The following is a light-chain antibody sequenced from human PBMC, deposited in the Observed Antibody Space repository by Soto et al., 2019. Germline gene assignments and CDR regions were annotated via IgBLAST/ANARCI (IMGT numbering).Light chain of an antibody. Sequence: DIQMTQSPSSLSASVGDRVTITCRASQSISSYLNWYQQKPGKAPRLLIYAASSLQSGVPSRFXGSGSATDFTLTISSLQPEDFATYYCQQSSSTPPWTFGQGTKVEIK. CDR2: AAS. V-gene: IGKV1-39*01. J-gene: IGKJ1*01. CDR3: QQSSSTPPWT. CDR1: QSISSY.